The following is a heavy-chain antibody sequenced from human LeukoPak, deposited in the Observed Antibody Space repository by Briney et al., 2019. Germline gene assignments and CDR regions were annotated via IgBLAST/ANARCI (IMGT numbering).Heavy chain of an antibody. CDR3: AKGRDGYNDY. CDR2: ISGSGGST. CDR1: RFTFSSYA. Sequence: GGSLRLSCAASRFTFSSYAMSWVRQAPGKGLEWVSAISGSGGSTYYADSVKGRFTISRDNSRNTLYLQMNSLRAEDTAVYYCAKGRDGYNDYWGQGTLVTVSS. D-gene: IGHD5-24*01. J-gene: IGHJ4*02. V-gene: IGHV3-23*01.